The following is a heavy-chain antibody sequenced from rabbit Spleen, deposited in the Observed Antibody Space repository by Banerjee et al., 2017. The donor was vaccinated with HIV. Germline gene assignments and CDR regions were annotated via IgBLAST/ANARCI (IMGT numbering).Heavy chain of an antibody. CDR2: IDAGSGGFT. CDR3: ARDSSSSFSSYGMDL. V-gene: IGHV1S45*01. D-gene: IGHD1-1*01. Sequence: QEQLEESGGDLVKPGSSLTLTCTASGVSFSISSYICWVRQAPGKGLEWIVCIDAGSGGFTYYASWAKGRFTISKTSSTTVTLQMTRLTAADTATYFCARDSSSSFSSYGMDLWGPGTLVTVS. J-gene: IGHJ6*01. CDR1: GVSFSISSY.